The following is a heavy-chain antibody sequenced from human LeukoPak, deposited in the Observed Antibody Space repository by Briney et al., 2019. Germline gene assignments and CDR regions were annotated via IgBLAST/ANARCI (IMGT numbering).Heavy chain of an antibody. CDR3: ARPLTYDSSGYWAFDI. D-gene: IGHD3-22*01. Sequence: ASVKVSCKASGYTFTGYYMHWVRQAPGRGLEWMGWINPNSGGTNYAQKFQGRVTMTRDTSISTAYMELSRLRSDDTAVYYCARPLTYDSSGYWAFDIWGQGTMVTVSS. J-gene: IGHJ3*02. CDR1: GYTFTGYY. V-gene: IGHV1-2*02. CDR2: INPNSGGT.